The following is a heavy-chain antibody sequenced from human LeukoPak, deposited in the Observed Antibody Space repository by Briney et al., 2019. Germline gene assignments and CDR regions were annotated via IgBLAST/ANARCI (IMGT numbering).Heavy chain of an antibody. Sequence: SETLSLTCIVSGDSISGSNSYWGWIRQPPGKGLQWIGSIYYRGITYYNASLKSRVTISVDTSKNQFSLKLNSVTAADTAMYYCARDREYSFSWGQGTLVTVSS. CDR3: ARDREYSFS. V-gene: IGHV4-39*07. J-gene: IGHJ5*02. CDR2: IYYRGIT. CDR1: GDSISGSNSY. D-gene: IGHD2/OR15-2a*01.